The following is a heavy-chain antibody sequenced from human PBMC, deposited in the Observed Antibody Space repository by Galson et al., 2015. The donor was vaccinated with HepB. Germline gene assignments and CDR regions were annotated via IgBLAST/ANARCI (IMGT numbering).Heavy chain of an antibody. CDR1: GYSFSVFW. Sequence: QSGAEVKKPGESLRISCKGSGYSFSVFWITWVRQMPGKGLEWMGRIDPSDSYINYSPSFQDHVTISVDKSMSTAYLQWSSLKASDTAMYFCARHGLLGSSQPFDYWGQGTLVTVSS. D-gene: IGHD6-13*01. V-gene: IGHV5-10-1*01. CDR2: IDPSDSYI. J-gene: IGHJ4*02. CDR3: ARHGLLGSSQPFDY.